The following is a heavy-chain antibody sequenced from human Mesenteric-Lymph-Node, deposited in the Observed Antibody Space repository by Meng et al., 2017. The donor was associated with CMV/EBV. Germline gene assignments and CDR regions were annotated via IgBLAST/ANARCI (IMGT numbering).Heavy chain of an antibody. V-gene: IGHV3-30*02. Sequence: GESLKISCAASGFTFSSYGMHWVRQAPGKGLEWVAVIWYDGSNKYYADSVKGRFTISRDNSKNTLYLQMNSLRAEDTAVYYCAKGSTVLRFLEWMGDYWGQGTLVTVSS. CDR2: IWYDGSNK. D-gene: IGHD3-3*01. CDR1: GFTFSSYG. J-gene: IGHJ4*02. CDR3: AKGSTVLRFLEWMGDY.